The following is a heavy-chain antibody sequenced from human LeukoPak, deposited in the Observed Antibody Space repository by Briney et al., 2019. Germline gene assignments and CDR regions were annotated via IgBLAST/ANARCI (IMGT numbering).Heavy chain of an antibody. D-gene: IGHD2-15*01. Sequence: ASVKVSCKASGYTFTGYYMHWVRQAPGQGLEWMGWINPNSGGTKYAQKFQGRVTMTRDTSISTAYMELSRLRSDDTPVFYCARQADNNWFDSWGQGTLVTVSS. J-gene: IGHJ5*01. V-gene: IGHV1-2*02. CDR2: INPNSGGT. CDR1: GYTFTGYY. CDR3: ARQADNNWFDS.